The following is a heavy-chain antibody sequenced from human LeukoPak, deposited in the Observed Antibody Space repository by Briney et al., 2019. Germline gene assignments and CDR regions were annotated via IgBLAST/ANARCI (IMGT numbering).Heavy chain of an antibody. CDR1: GVSFSGYY. CDR3: ARGYYDFWSGYSYGMDV. D-gene: IGHD3-3*01. CDR2: INHSGST. J-gene: IGHJ6*02. Sequence: SETLSLTCAVYGVSFSGYYWSWIRQPPGKGLEWIGEINHSGSTNYNPSLKSRVTISVDTSKNQFSLKLSSVTAADTAVYYCARGYYDFWSGYSYGMDVWGQGTTVTVSS. V-gene: IGHV4-34*01.